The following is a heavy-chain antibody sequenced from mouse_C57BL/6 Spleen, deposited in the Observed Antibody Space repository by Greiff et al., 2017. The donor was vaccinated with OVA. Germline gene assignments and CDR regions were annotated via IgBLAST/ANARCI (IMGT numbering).Heavy chain of an antibody. CDR3: ARGGYDYDAYAMDY. J-gene: IGHJ4*01. V-gene: IGHV1-39*01. CDR1: GYSFTDYN. D-gene: IGHD2-4*01. Sequence: VVEPGASVKISCKASGYSFTDYNMNWVKQSNGKSLEWIGVINPNYGTTSYNQKFKGKATLTVDQSSSTAYMQLNSLTSEDSAVYYCARGGYDYDAYAMDYWGQGTSVTVSS. CDR2: INPNYGTT.